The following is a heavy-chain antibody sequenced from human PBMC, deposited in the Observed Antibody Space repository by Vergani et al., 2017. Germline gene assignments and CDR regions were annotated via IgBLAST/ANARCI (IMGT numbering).Heavy chain of an antibody. CDR2: ISHRGNT. V-gene: IGHV4-59*01. Sequence: QVHLQESGPGLVKPSETLSLTCSVSGDSITSYFWNWIRQSPGKGPEWIGHISHRGNTDYNPSLQSRVTMSVDTSKNQISLNLSSVTAADTAVYYCARGDVLGWGDSFDRWGQGTMVTVSS. J-gene: IGHJ3*01. CDR3: ARGDVLGWGDSFDR. D-gene: IGHD2-8*02. CDR1: GDSITSYF.